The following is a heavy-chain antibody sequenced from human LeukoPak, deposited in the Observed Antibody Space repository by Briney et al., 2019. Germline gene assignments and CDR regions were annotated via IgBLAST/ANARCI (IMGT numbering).Heavy chain of an antibody. CDR1: GFTVSSNY. CDR3: ARDTRYCSGGSCGPDAFDI. D-gene: IGHD2-15*01. Sequence: GGSLRLSCAASGFTVSSNYMSWVRQAPVKGLEWVSVIYSGGSTYYADSVKGRFTISRHNSKNTLYLQMNSLRAEDTAVYYCARDTRYCSGGSCGPDAFDIWGQGTMVTVSS. J-gene: IGHJ3*02. V-gene: IGHV3-53*04. CDR2: IYSGGST.